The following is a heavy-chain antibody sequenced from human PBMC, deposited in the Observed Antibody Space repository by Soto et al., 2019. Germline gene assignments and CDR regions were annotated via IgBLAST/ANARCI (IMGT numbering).Heavy chain of an antibody. Sequence: ASVKVACKASGYTFTNYAMQWVRQDPGQRLEWMGWINAGNGHTKYSQNFQGRVTITRDTSASTAYMELSSLISEDAAVYYCARGIWTMTRGAYYFDNWGQGTLVTVSS. V-gene: IGHV1-3*01. CDR2: INAGNGHT. J-gene: IGHJ4*02. CDR1: GYTFTNYA. D-gene: IGHD3-10*01. CDR3: ARGIWTMTRGAYYFDN.